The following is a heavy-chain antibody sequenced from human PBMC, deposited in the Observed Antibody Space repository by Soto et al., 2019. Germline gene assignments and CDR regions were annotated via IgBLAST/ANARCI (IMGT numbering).Heavy chain of an antibody. CDR1: GITVSSNY. CDR3: ARVREGWGSYFDP. D-gene: IGHD3-16*01. Sequence: TGGSLRLSCAASGITVSSNYMSWVRQAPGKGLEWVSVIYTDGSTYYADSVKGRFTISRDNSKNTLYLQMNSLRAEDTAVYYCARVREGWGSYFDPWGQGTLVTVSS. V-gene: IGHV3-53*01. CDR2: IYTDGST. J-gene: IGHJ5*02.